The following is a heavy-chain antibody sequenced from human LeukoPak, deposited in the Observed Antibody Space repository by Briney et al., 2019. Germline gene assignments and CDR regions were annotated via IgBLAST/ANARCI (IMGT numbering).Heavy chain of an antibody. CDR1: GFTFSSYA. J-gene: IGHJ4*02. D-gene: IGHD3-22*01. V-gene: IGHV3-23*01. CDR2: ITDSGGST. Sequence: GGPLRLSCAASGFTFSSYAMSRLAQAPGQGLEGVSDITDSGGSTYYSDSVKGRFTISRDNCKNTLYLQMNTLTAEDTAIYYCAKGSSGSRPYYFDYWGQGTLVTVSS. CDR3: AKGSSGSRPYYFDY.